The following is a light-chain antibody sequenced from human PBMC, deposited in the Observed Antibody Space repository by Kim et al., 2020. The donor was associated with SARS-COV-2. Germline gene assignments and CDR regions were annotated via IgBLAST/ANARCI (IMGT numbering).Light chain of an antibody. CDR1: QGISKF. CDR2: ASS. Sequence: DTQMTQSPSSLSASVGDSVTITCRASQGISKFLAWFQQKPGRAPKSLIYASSSLQSGVPPKFSGSGSGTDFTLTISSLEPEDSATYYCQQYYTFPITVGQGTRLEIK. J-gene: IGKJ5*01. V-gene: IGKV1-16*02. CDR3: QQYYTFPIT.